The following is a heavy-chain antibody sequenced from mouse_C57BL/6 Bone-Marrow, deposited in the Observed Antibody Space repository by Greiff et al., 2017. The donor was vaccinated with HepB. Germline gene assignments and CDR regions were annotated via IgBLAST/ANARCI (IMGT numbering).Heavy chain of an antibody. CDR1: GFTFSDYG. D-gene: IGHD2-3*01. CDR2: ISSGSSTI. Sequence: EVQVVESGGGLVKPGGSLKLSCAASGFTFSDYGMHWVRQAPEKGLEWVAYISSGSSTIYYADTLKGRFTISRDNAKNTLFLQMTSLRSEDTAMYYCAREDGYYPFAYWGQGTLVTVSA. J-gene: IGHJ3*01. V-gene: IGHV5-17*01. CDR3: AREDGYYPFAY.